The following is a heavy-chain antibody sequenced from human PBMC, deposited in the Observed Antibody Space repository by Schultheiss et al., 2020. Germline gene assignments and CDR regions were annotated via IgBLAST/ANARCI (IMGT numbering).Heavy chain of an antibody. CDR1: GYTFTKYC. V-gene: IGHV1-46*01. CDR2: INPSGGST. J-gene: IGHJ4*02. Sequence: ASVKVSCKATGYTFTKYCMHWVRQAPGQGLEWMGIINPSGGSTSYAQKFQGRVTMTRDTSTSTVYMELSSLRSEDTAVYYCARSSGGYFDYWGQGTLVTVSS. CDR3: ARSSGGYFDY.